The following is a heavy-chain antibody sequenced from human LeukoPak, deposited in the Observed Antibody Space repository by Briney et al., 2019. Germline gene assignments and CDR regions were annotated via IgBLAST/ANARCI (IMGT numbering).Heavy chain of an antibody. Sequence: GGALQISWQGSGSNFTSYWIGGVRQLPGKGVEGMGIIDPDESETRNSPSCQGQVTISADKSITTAYLQWSSLKASDTAMYYCARSGYREYGDSGVDYWGQGTLVTVSS. J-gene: IGHJ4*02. V-gene: IGHV5-51*01. CDR3: ARSGYREYGDSGVDY. CDR1: GSNFTSYW. D-gene: IGHD4-17*01. CDR2: IDPDESET.